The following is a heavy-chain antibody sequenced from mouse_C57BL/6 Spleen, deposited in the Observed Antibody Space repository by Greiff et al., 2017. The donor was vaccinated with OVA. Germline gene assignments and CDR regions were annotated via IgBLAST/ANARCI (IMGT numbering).Heavy chain of an antibody. V-gene: IGHV1-81*01. J-gene: IGHJ4*01. Sequence: QVPLKQSGAELARPGASVQLSFKASCYTFPSFGLSWVKQRTGPGLEWIGEIYPRSGNTYYNEKFKGKATLTADKSSSTAYMELRSLTSEDSAVYFCARNYAMDYWGQGTSVTVSS. CDR3: ARNYAMDY. CDR2: IYPRSGNT. CDR1: CYTFPSFG.